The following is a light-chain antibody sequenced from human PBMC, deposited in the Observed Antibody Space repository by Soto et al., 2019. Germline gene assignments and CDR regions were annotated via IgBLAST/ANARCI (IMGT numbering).Light chain of an antibody. V-gene: IGKV1-39*01. J-gene: IGKJ2*01. Sequence: DIQMTQSPSSLSASVGDRVTITCRASQSISSYLNWYQQKPGKAPKLLIYAASSLQSGVPSRFRRSGSGTEFTLTISSLQPEDFATYYCQQSYSTPPYTFGPGTKLEIK. CDR2: AAS. CDR3: QQSYSTPPYT. CDR1: QSISSY.